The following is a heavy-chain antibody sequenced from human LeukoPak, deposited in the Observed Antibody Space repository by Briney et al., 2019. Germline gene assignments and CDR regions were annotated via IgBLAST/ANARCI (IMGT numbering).Heavy chain of an antibody. CDR2: IYPDDSNT. CDR1: GYKFYHYW. J-gene: IGHJ5*02. V-gene: IGHV5-51*01. D-gene: IGHD1-1*01. CDR3: ARFSGSSLDQNWLDP. Sequence: GESLKISCKASGYKFYHYWIGWVRQMPGKGLEWMGLIYPDDSNTRYSPSFQGQVTISADKSISTAYLQWSSLKASDTAMYYCARFSGSSLDQNWLDPWGQGTLVTVSS.